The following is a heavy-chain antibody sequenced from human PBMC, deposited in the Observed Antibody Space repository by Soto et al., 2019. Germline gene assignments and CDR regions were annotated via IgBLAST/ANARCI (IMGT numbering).Heavy chain of an antibody. CDR1: GFTFSSYA. J-gene: IGHJ6*02. CDR2: ISYDGSNK. CDR3: ARDRVVVVTAAYYYYGMDV. Sequence: PGGSLRLSCAASGFTFSSYAMHWVRRAPGKGLEWVAVISYDGSNKYYADSVKGRFTISRDNSKNTLYLQMNSLRAEDTAVYYCARDRVVVVTAAYYYYGMDVWGQGTTVTVSS. V-gene: IGHV3-30-3*01. D-gene: IGHD2-21*02.